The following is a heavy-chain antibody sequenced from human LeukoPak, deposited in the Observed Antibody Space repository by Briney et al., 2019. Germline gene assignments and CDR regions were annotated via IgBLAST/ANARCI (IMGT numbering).Heavy chain of an antibody. Sequence: ASVKVSCKASGYTFTSYGISWVRQAPGQGLEWIGWISAYNGNTNYAQKLQGRVTMTTDTSTSTAYMELRSLRSDDTAVYYCARWRYCSSTSCYGFDYWGQGTLVTVSS. D-gene: IGHD2-2*01. CDR2: ISAYNGNT. V-gene: IGHV1-18*01. CDR1: GYTFTSYG. J-gene: IGHJ4*02. CDR3: ARWRYCSSTSCYGFDY.